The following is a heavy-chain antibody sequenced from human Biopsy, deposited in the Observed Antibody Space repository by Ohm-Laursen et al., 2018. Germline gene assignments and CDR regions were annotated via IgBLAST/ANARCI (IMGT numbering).Heavy chain of an antibody. J-gene: IGHJ6*02. Sequence: SETLSLTCTVSGGSMSDHYWSWLRQTPGKGLEWLGDHYYTGKTTYNPSLESRITISVDTSKNKYSLQLDSMAAADTAVYYCGRVWLWRGYGMDVWGQGTTVTVSS. CDR1: GGSMSDHY. CDR3: GRVWLWRGYGMDV. CDR2: HYYTGKT. D-gene: IGHD6-19*01. V-gene: IGHV4-59*11.